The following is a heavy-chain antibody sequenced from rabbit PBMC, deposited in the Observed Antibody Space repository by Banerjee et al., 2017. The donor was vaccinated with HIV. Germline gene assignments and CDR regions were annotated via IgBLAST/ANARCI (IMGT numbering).Heavy chain of an antibody. Sequence: QSLEESGGDLVKPGASLTLTCKASGIDFSSNYYMCWVRQAPGKGLEWIGANYGGSSVSTYYASWAKGRFTISKTSSTTVTLQMTSLTAADTATYFCAKTGATGTAYGYAWILRGPGTLVTVS. J-gene: IGHJ4*01. CDR2: NYGGSSVST. CDR3: AKTGATGTAYGYAWIL. CDR1: GIDFSSNYY. D-gene: IGHD6-1*01. V-gene: IGHV1S40*01.